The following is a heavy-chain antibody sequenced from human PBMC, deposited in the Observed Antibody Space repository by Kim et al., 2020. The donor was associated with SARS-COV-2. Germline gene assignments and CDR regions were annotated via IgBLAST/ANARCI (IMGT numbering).Heavy chain of an antibody. J-gene: IGHJ6*03. V-gene: IGHV1-2*06. CDR3: ARSDYGAYYDYYYYMNV. CDR1: GYTFTNYY. CDR2: IKPDSGGT. Sequence: ASVKVSCKASGYTFTNYYIHWVRQAPGQGLEWMGRIKPDSGGTNYAQKFQGRVTVTRDTSISTAYMELSRLRSDDTAVYYCARSDYGAYYDYYYYMNVWGKGTTVTVSS. D-gene: IGHD4-17*01.